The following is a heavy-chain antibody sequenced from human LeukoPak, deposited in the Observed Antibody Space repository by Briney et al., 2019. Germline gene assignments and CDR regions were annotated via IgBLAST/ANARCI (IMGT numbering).Heavy chain of an antibody. CDR1: GYTFTSYG. D-gene: IGHD5-12*01. CDR2: ISAYNGNT. Sequence: GASVKVSCKASGYTFTSYGISWVRQAPGQGLEWMGWISAYNGNTNYAQKLQGRVTMTTDTSTSTAYMELRSLRSDDTAVYYCARIRTGYSGYVYTYFDYWGQGTLVTVSS. V-gene: IGHV1-18*01. CDR3: ARIRTGYSGYVYTYFDY. J-gene: IGHJ4*02.